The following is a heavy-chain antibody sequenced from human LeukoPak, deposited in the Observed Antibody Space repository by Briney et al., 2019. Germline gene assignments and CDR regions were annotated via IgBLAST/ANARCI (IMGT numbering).Heavy chain of an antibody. D-gene: IGHD1-1*01. Sequence: GGSLRLSCAASGFPFSTYNMNWVRQAPGKGLEWLSYISNNGGTIHYADSVKGRFTISRDNAKNSLYLQMNSLRAEDTAVYYCARENEGFDPWGQGTLVTVSS. J-gene: IGHJ5*02. CDR1: GFPFSTYN. CDR2: ISNNGGTI. V-gene: IGHV3-48*04. CDR3: ARENEGFDP.